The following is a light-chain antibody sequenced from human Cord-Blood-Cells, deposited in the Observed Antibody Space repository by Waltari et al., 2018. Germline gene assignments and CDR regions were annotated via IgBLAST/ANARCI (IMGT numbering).Light chain of an antibody. CDR2: EVS. CDR1: SSDVGGYNY. Sequence: QSALTQPASVSGSPGQSITISCPGTSSDVGGYNYVSWYQQHPDKAPKLMIYEVSKRPSGVSNRFSGSKSGNTASLTISGLQAEDEADYYCSSYTSSSTWVFGGGTKLTVL. J-gene: IGLJ3*02. V-gene: IGLV2-14*01. CDR3: SSYTSSSTWV.